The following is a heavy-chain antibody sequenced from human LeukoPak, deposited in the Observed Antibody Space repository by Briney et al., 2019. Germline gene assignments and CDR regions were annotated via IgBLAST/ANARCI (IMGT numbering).Heavy chain of an antibody. D-gene: IGHD4-17*01. CDR1: GYTFTSYD. Sequence: ASAKVSCKASGYTFTSYDINWVRRATGHGLEWMGWMNPNSGNTGYARKFQGRVTMTRNTSISTAYMELSSLRSEDTAVYYCARGIHDYGDPFDYWGQGTLVTVSS. CDR2: MNPNSGNT. CDR3: ARGIHDYGDPFDY. J-gene: IGHJ4*02. V-gene: IGHV1-8*01.